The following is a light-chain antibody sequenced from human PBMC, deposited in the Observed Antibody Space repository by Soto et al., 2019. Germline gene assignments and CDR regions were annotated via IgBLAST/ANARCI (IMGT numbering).Light chain of an antibody. J-gene: IGLJ3*02. Sequence: QLVLTQSPSASASLGASVKLTCTLSSGYSTYAIAWHQQQSEKGPRFLMKINHDGTHSKGDGFFDRFSGSSSGAERHLTISSLQSEDEADYYCQSLGTGIQVFGGGTKVTVL. CDR2: INHDGTH. CDR1: SGYSTYA. V-gene: IGLV4-69*01. CDR3: QSLGTGIQV.